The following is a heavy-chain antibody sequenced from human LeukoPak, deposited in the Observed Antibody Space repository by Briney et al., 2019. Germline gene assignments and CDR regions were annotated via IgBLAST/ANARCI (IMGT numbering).Heavy chain of an antibody. J-gene: IGHJ5*02. Sequence: GGSLRLSCAASGLSVNSSYMTWVRQAPGKGLEWVSVIYGGGTTYYADSVKGRFTISRDNSRNTLFLQMNSLRAEDTAVYYCARGRGSQFDPWGQGTLVTVSS. V-gene: IGHV3-66*01. D-gene: IGHD3-16*01. CDR3: ARGRGSQFDP. CDR2: IYGGGTT. CDR1: GLSVNSSY.